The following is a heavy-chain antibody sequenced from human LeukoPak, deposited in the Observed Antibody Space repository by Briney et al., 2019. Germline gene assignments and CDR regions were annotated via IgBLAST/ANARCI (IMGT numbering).Heavy chain of an antibody. CDR2: ISGDGGST. J-gene: IGHJ6*02. Sequence: GGSLRLSCAASGFTFDDYAMHWVRQAPGKGLEWVSLISGDGGSTYYADSVKGRFTISRDNAKNSLYLQMNSLRAEDTAVYYCARDPGSVASGSYYGMDVWGQGTTVTVSS. V-gene: IGHV3-43*02. D-gene: IGHD1-26*01. CDR1: GFTFDDYA. CDR3: ARDPGSVASGSYYGMDV.